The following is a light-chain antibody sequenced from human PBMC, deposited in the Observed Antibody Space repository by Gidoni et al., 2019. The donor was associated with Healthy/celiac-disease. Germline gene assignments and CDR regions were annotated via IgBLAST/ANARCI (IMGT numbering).Light chain of an antibody. CDR1: QSVSSY. CDR2: DAS. V-gene: IGKV3-11*01. CDR3: QQRSNWPPRLT. Sequence: IVLTQSPATLSLSPGERATFSCRASQSVSSYLAWYQQKPGQATRLLIYDASNRATVIPARFSGSGSGTDFTLTISSLEPEDFAVYYCQQRSNWPPRLTFGGGTKVEIK. J-gene: IGKJ4*01.